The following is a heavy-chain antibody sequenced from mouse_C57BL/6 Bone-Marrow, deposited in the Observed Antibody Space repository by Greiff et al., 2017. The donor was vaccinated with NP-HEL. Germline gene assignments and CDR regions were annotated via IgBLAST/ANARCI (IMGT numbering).Heavy chain of an antibody. V-gene: IGHV5-15*01. CDR2: ISNLAYSI. Sequence: DVKLVESGGGLVQPGGSLKLSCAASGFTFSDYGMAWVRQAPRKGPEWVAFISNLAYSIYYADTVTGRFTISRENAKNTLYLEMSSLRSEDTAMYYCARHGYYGSSYPFAYWGQGTLVTVSA. CDR3: ARHGYYGSSYPFAY. CDR1: GFTFSDYG. J-gene: IGHJ3*01. D-gene: IGHD1-1*01.